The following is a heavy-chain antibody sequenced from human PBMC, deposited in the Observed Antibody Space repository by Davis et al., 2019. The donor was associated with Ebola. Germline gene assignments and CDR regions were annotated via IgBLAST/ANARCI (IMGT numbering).Heavy chain of an antibody. V-gene: IGHV4-39*07. CDR1: GGAISSSTYY. D-gene: IGHD5-18*01. J-gene: IGHJ4*02. Sequence: GSLRLSCTVSGGAISSSTYYWAWIRQPPGKGLEWVGSISYSGNSFYNPSLKSRVTISVDTSKNQFSLKLSSVTAADTAVYYCARVPARGYSYGQGYWGQGTLVTVSS. CDR3: ARVPARGYSYGQGY. CDR2: ISYSGNS.